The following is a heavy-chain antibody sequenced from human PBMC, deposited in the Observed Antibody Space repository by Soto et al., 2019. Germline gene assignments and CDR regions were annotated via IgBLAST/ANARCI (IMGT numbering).Heavy chain of an antibody. CDR2: IIPIFGTA. Sequence: QVQLVQSGAEVKKPGSSVKVSCKASGGTFSSYAISWVRQAPGQGLEWMGGIIPIFGTANYAQKFQGRVTITADKSTSTAYMELSSLRSEDTAVYYCARDTRVYGDYSRFWFDPWGQGTLVTVSS. J-gene: IGHJ5*02. D-gene: IGHD4-17*01. V-gene: IGHV1-69*06. CDR3: ARDTRVYGDYSRFWFDP. CDR1: GGTFSSYA.